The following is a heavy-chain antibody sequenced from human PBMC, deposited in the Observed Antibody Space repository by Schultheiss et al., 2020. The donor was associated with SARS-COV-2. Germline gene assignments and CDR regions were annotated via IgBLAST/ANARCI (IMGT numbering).Heavy chain of an antibody. Sequence: SETLSLTCTVSGGSISSGGYYWGWIRQPPGKGLEWIGSIYYSGSTYYNPSLKSRVTISVDTSKNQFSLKLSSVTAADTAVYYCARHPKKDIVVVPAAAPTSYYYYGMDVWGQGTTVTVSS. V-gene: IGHV4-39*01. J-gene: IGHJ6*02. CDR1: GGSISSGGYY. CDR3: ARHPKKDIVVVPAAAPTSYYYYGMDV. CDR2: IYYSGST. D-gene: IGHD2-2*01.